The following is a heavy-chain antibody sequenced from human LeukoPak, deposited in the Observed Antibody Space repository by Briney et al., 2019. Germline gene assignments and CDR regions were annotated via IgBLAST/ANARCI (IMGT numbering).Heavy chain of an antibody. CDR2: INPNSGGT. V-gene: IGHV1-2*02. Sequence: ASVKDSCKASGYTFTGYYMHWVRQAPGQGLEWMGWINPNSGGTNYSQKFQGRVTITRDTSASTAYMELSSLRSEDTAVYYCAREATLVRFLEWPNHFDYWGQGTLVTVSS. CDR3: AREATLVRFLEWPNHFDY. J-gene: IGHJ4*02. CDR1: GYTFTGYY. D-gene: IGHD3-3*01.